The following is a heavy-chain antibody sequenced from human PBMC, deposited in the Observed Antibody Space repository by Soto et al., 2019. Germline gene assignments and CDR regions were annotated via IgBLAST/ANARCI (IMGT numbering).Heavy chain of an antibody. V-gene: IGHV1-2*04. Sequence: ASVKVSCKASGYTFTRYAMHWVRQAPGQRLEWMGWINPNSGGTNYAQKFQGWVTMTRDTSSNTVYMELSRLRSDDTAVYYCARSARYYYDSSGSKGHFDIWGQGTMVTVSS. J-gene: IGHJ3*02. D-gene: IGHD3-22*01. CDR2: INPNSGGT. CDR1: GYTFTRYA. CDR3: ARSARYYYDSSGSKGHFDI.